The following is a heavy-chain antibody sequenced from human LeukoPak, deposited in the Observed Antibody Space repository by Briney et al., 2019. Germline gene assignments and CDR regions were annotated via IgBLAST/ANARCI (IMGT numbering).Heavy chain of an antibody. Sequence: PGGSLRLSCSASGFTFSNYAMHWVRQAPGKGLQYVSAISSYGDSTYYADSVKDRFTISRDNSENTLYLQMNSLRAEDTAVYYCARDGYCSGGSCYTDYWGQGTLVTVSS. D-gene: IGHD2-15*01. CDR2: ISSYGDST. V-gene: IGHV3-64*04. J-gene: IGHJ4*02. CDR3: ARDGYCSGGSCYTDY. CDR1: GFTFSNYA.